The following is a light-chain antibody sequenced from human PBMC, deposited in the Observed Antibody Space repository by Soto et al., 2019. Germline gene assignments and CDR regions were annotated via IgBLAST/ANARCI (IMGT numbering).Light chain of an antibody. CDR1: QSISNY. J-gene: IGKJ1*01. CDR3: QQTYSSPAT. V-gene: IGKV1-39*01. CDR2: AAS. Sequence: DIQMTQSPSSLSASVGDRVTITCRASQSISNYLNWFQQKPGNPPKLLIYAASILQSGVPSRFSGRGSGTDFTLTISSLQPEDFATYYCQQTYSSPATFGQGTKVEI.